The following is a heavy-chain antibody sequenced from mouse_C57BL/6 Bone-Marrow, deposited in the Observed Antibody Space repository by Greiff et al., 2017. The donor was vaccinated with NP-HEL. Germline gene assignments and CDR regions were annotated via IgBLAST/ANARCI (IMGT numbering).Heavy chain of an antibody. J-gene: IGHJ2*01. CDR2: INPSTGGT. CDR3: ARYSFDY. Sequence: VQLKESGPELVKPGASVKISCKASGYSFTGYYMNWVKQSPEKSLEWIGEINPSTGGTTYNQKFKAKATLTVDKSSSTAYMQLKSLTSEDSAVYYCARYSFDYWGQGTTLTVSS. CDR1: GYSFTGYY. V-gene: IGHV1-42*01.